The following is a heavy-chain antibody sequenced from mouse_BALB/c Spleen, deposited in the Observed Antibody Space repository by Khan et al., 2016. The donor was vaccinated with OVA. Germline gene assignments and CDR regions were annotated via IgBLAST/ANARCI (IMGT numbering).Heavy chain of an antibody. CDR3: AKNYRYDFYFDY. CDR2: IYPYNDDT. Sequence: VQLKQSGPELVKPGASVKMSCKASGYTFTSYVMHWLRQKPGQGLEWIGYIYPYNDDTKYNEKFKGKATLTSDTSSSTAYMELSSLTDEDSAVYYCAKNYRYDFYFDYWGQGTTLTVSS. J-gene: IGHJ2*01. D-gene: IGHD2-14*01. CDR1: GYTFTSYV. V-gene: IGHV1S136*01.